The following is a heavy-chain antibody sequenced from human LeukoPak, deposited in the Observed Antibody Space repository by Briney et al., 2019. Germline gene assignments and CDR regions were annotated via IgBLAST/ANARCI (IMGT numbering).Heavy chain of an antibody. D-gene: IGHD3-10*01. CDR1: GGSFSGYY. Sequence: SETLSLTCAVYGGSFSGYYWSWIRQPPGKGLEWIGYIYYSGSTNYNPSLKSRVTISVDTSKNQFSLKLSSVTAADTAVYYCASFPYYYGSGSHYWGQGTLVTVSS. CDR3: ASFPYYYGSGSHY. CDR2: IYYSGST. J-gene: IGHJ4*02. V-gene: IGHV4-59*01.